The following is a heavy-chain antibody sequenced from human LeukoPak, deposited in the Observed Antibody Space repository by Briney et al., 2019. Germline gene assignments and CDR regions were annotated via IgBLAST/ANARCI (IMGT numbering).Heavy chain of an antibody. CDR1: GGSISSYY. CDR2: IYYSGST. J-gene: IGHJ4*02. V-gene: IGHV4-59*08. D-gene: IGHD3-22*01. Sequence: SETLPLTCTVSGGSISSYYRSWIRQPPGKGLEWIGYIYYSGSTNYNPSLKSRVTISVDTSKNQFSLKLSSVTAADTAVYYCARHKGYYYDSSGYYYFDYWGQGTLVTVSS. CDR3: ARHKGYYYDSSGYYYFDY.